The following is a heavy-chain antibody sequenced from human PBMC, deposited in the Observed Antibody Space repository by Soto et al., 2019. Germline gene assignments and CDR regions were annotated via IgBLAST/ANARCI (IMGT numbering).Heavy chain of an antibody. CDR2: IYHSGSP. CDR3: ARDSGHYGKGWFDP. J-gene: IGHJ5*02. V-gene: IGHV4-31*03. Sequence: QVQLQESGPGLVKPLETLSLTCTVSGASISSGGYYWNWMRQHPGKGLEWIGYIYHSGSPNYNPSLKSRVTMSVDTSKNQFSLKLSYVTAADTALYYCARDSGHYGKGWFDPWGQGTLVTVSS. CDR1: GASISSGGYY. D-gene: IGHD3-10*01.